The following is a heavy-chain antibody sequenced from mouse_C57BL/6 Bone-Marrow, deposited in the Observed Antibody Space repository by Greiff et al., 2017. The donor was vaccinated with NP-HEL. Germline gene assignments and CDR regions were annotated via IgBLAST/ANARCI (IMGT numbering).Heavy chain of an antibody. CDR2: IDPENGDT. CDR1: GFNIKDDY. V-gene: IGHV14-4*01. J-gene: IGHJ2*01. Sequence: EVQLQQSGAELVRPGASVKLSCTASGFNIKDDYMHWVKQRPEQGLEWIGWIDPENGDTEYASKFQGKATITAGPSSNTAYLQLSSLTAEDTAVYYWTAYDGSSYYFDDGGGGTTRTVSS. D-gene: IGHD1-1*01. CDR3: TAYDGSSYYFDD.